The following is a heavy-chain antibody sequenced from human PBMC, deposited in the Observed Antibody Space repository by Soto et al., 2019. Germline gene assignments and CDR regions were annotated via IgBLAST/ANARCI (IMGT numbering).Heavy chain of an antibody. CDR2: ISYDGSNK. CDR1: GFTFSSYA. D-gene: IGHD2-15*01. Sequence: QVQLVESGGGVVQPGRSLRLSCAASGFTFSSYAMHWVRQAPGKGLEWVAGISYDGSNKYYADSVTGRFTISRDNYKNTRDLQRNCVREEDTAVYYCAREDVVVVAATYQFAFDIWGQGTMVTVSS. J-gene: IGHJ3*02. V-gene: IGHV3-30-3*01. CDR3: AREDVVVVAATYQFAFDI.